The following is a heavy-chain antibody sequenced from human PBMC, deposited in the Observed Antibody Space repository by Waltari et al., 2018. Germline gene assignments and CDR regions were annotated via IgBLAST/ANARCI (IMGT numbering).Heavy chain of an antibody. Sequence: EEQLVESGGGLVQPGDSLRLSCAASGFTFSSFWMNWVRQAPGKGPLWVSRISNDASDTTYADSGKGRFTISRDNARNTLYLQMNRRRAEDTAVYFCARVSRRTYRSPVPGRHYYYGMDVWGQGTTVTVSS. J-gene: IGHJ6*02. V-gene: IGHV3-74*03. D-gene: IGHD1-1*01. CDR3: ARVSRRTYRSPVPGRHYYYGMDV. CDR2: ISNDASDT. CDR1: GFTFSSFW.